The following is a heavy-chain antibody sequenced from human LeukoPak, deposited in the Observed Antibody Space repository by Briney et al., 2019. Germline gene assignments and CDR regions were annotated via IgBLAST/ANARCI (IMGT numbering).Heavy chain of an antibody. D-gene: IGHD5-24*01. Sequence: SETLSLTCTVSGGSISSYYWSWIRQPPGRGLEWIGYIYYSGSTNYNPSLKSRVTISVDTSKNQFSLKLSSVTAADTAVYYCARRNGYNRIDYWGQGTLVTVSS. CDR2: IYYSGST. CDR3: ARRNGYNRIDY. CDR1: GGSISSYY. J-gene: IGHJ4*02. V-gene: IGHV4-59*08.